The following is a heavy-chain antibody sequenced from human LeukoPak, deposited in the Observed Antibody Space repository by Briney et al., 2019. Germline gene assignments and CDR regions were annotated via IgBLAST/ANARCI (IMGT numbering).Heavy chain of an antibody. D-gene: IGHD5-12*01. CDR2: IYYSGST. V-gene: IGHV4-59*01. J-gene: IGHJ5*02. CDR3: VRVAGGYVGWFDP. CDR1: GGSISSYY. Sequence: PSETLSLTCTVSGGSISSYYWSWIRQPPGKGLEWIGFIYYSGSTNYNPSLKSRVTISVDTSKNQFSLKLSSVTAADTAVYYCVRVAGGYVGWFDPWGQGTLVTVSS.